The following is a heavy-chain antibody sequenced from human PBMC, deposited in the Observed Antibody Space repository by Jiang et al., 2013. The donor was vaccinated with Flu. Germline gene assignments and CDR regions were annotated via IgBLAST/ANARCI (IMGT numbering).Heavy chain of an antibody. V-gene: IGHV6-1*01. CDR3: AREAYSSSSRAGFDI. J-gene: IGHJ3*02. D-gene: IGHD6-6*01. CDR2: TYYRSKWYS. Sequence: SQTLSLTCAISGDSVSSNNAAWSWIRQSPSRGLEWLGRTYYRSKWYSAYAVSVNSRITINSDTSKNQFSLQLNSVTPEDTAVYYCAREAYSSSSRAGFDIWGQGTMVTVS. CDR1: GDSVSSNNAA.